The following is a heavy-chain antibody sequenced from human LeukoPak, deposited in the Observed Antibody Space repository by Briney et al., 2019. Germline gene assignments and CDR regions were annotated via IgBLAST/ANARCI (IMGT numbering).Heavy chain of an antibody. CDR2: ISAYNGNT. CDR3: APSRGSGWYGY. J-gene: IGHJ4*02. D-gene: IGHD6-19*01. V-gene: IGHV1-18*01. Sequence: GASVKVSCKASGYTFASYGISWVRQAPGQGLEWMGWISAYNGNTNYAQKLQGRVTMTTDTSTSTAHMELRSLRSDDTAVYYCAPSRGSGWYGYWGQGTLVTVSS. CDR1: GYTFASYG.